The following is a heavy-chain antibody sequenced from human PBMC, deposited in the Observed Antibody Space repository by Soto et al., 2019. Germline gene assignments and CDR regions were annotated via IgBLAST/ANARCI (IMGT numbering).Heavy chain of an antibody. CDR1: GFTFSSYS. Sequence: PGGFLRLSCAASGFTFSSYSMNWVRQAPGKGLEWVSYISSSSSTIYYADSVKGRFTISRDNAKNSLYLQMNSLRDEDTAVYYCARDPIVGANPYFDYWGQGTLVTVSS. D-gene: IGHD1-26*01. CDR3: ARDPIVGANPYFDY. V-gene: IGHV3-48*02. J-gene: IGHJ4*02. CDR2: ISSSSSTI.